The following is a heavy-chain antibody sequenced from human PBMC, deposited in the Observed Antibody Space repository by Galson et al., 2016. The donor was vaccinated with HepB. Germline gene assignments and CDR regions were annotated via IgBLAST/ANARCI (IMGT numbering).Heavy chain of an antibody. CDR2: IWYDGSNK. CDR3: ARDGYDIFTGYYPGYYFDY. D-gene: IGHD3-9*01. J-gene: IGHJ4*02. CDR1: GFSFRNTW. Sequence: SLRLSCAVSGFSFRNTWMSWVRQGPGKGLEWVAVIWYDGSNKYYADSVKGRFTISRDNSKNTLYLQMNSLRAEDTAVYYCARDGYDIFTGYYPGYYFDYWGQGTLVTVSS. V-gene: IGHV3-33*08.